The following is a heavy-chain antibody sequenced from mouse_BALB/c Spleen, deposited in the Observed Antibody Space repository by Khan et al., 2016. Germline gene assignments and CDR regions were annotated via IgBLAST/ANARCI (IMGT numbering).Heavy chain of an antibody. CDR3: AYSDELDY. J-gene: IGHJ2*01. Sequence: QSQVVPAGPELKKPGETVKISCKASGYTFTEYPKHWEKQAPGQGLKWMGWINTEPGEPTYADDFKGRVAFSLETSASTAYLQINKLKNEDTATYCSAYSDELDYWVQRTTLTVSS. CDR2: INTEPGEP. CDR1: GYTFTEYP. V-gene: IGHV9-2-1*01.